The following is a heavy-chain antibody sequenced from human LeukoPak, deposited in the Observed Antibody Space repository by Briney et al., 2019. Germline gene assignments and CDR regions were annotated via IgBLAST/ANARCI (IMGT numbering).Heavy chain of an antibody. CDR2: IKQDGSEK. CDR3: AKGNQPRACSSTSCYSPREYYFDY. D-gene: IGHD2-2*01. V-gene: IGHV3-7*03. Sequence: GGSLRLSCAASGFTFSSYWMSWVRQAPGKGLEWVANIKQDGSEKYYVDSVKGRFTISRDNAKNSLYLQMDSLRVDDTAVYYCAKGNQPRACSSTSCYSPREYYFDYWGQGTLVTVSS. J-gene: IGHJ4*02. CDR1: GFTFSSYW.